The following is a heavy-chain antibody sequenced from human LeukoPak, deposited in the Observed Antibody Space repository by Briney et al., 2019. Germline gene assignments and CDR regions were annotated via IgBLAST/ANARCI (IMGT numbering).Heavy chain of an antibody. CDR3: ARLGATTQAFLSDMDY. Sequence: ASVKVSCKASGYTFTSYYMHWVRQAPGQGLEWMGWINPNSGGTNYAQKFQGRVTMTRDTSISTAYMELSRLRSDDTAVYYCARLGATTQAFLSDMDYRGQGTLVTVSS. CDR1: GYTFTSYY. CDR2: INPNSGGT. J-gene: IGHJ4*02. D-gene: IGHD1-26*01. V-gene: IGHV1-2*02.